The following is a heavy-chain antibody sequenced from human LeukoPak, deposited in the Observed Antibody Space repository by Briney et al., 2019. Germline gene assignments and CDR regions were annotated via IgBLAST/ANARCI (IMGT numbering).Heavy chain of an antibody. CDR1: GYTFNIHG. Sequence: GASVKFSSKASGYTFNIHGISSSRQAPGQGLEWMGWISIYNGNTKYGQNLQGRVTMTRDTSTRTAYMELGSLRSDDTAVYYCARPRLGNAFDVLCQRTMVTVSS. V-gene: IGHV1-18*01. CDR3: ARPRLGNAFDV. J-gene: IGHJ3*01. D-gene: IGHD7-27*01. CDR2: ISIYNGNT.